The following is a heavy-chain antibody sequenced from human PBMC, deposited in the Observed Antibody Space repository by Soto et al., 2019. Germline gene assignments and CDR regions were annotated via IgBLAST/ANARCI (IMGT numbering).Heavy chain of an antibody. V-gene: IGHV3-23*01. CDR2: ISARGDSP. CDR1: GFTFSSDA. CDR3: AKERATGADRSYLDN. J-gene: IGHJ4*02. Sequence: PRGSLILSCAASGFTFSSDAMTWVRQAPGKGLEWASAISARGDSPCHADSVKGRFTITRDQSETTLYLQMPSRRAEDTAVYVGAKERATGADRSYLDNWRQGT. D-gene: IGHD1-26*01.